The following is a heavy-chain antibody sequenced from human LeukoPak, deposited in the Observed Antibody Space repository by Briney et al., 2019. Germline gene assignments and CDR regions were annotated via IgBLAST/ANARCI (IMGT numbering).Heavy chain of an antibody. V-gene: IGHV4-39*07. CDR1: GGSISSRSYH. CDR2: IYYSGST. CDR3: ARIRGGDLISQWYFDY. Sequence: SETLSLTCTVSGGSISSRSYHWGWIRQPPGKGLEWIGSIYYSGSTYYNPSLKSRVTISVDTSKNQFSLKLSSVTAADTAVYYCARIRGGDLISQWYFDYWGQGTLVTVSS. J-gene: IGHJ4*02. D-gene: IGHD2-21*02.